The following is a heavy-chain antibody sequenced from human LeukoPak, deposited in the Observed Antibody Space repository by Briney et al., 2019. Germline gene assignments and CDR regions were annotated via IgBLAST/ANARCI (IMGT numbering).Heavy chain of an antibody. CDR2: VYPDDSDT. CDR3: AVRGSYFDY. D-gene: IGHD3-10*01. Sequence: GESLKISCEGPGYLFNTNWIAWVRQTPGKGPEWMGMVYPDDSDTRYNPSFQGQVTISADKSINTAYLQWDSLEASDTAIYYCAVRGSYFDYWGQGALVTVSS. CDR1: GYLFNTNW. V-gene: IGHV5-51*01. J-gene: IGHJ4*02.